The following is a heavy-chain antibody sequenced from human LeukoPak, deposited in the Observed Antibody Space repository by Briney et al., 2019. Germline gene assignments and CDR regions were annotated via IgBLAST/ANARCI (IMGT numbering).Heavy chain of an antibody. CDR2: INPNSGGT. Sequence: ASVKVSCKASGYTFTGYYMHWVRQAPGQGLEWMGWINPNSGGTNYAQKFQGRVTMTRDTSISTAYMELSRLRSDDTAVYYWARAMIVVVNWFAPWGQGPLVTVSS. D-gene: IGHD3-22*01. CDR1: GYTFTGYY. CDR3: ARAMIVVVNWFAP. V-gene: IGHV1-2*02. J-gene: IGHJ5*02.